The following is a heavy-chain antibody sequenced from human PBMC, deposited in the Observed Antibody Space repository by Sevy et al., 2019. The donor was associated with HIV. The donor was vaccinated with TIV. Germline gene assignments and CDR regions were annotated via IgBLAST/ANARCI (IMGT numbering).Heavy chain of an antibody. D-gene: IGHD6-6*01. Sequence: GGSLRLSCAASGFTFSSYSMNWVRQAPGKGLEWVSYISSSSTIYYADSVKGRFTISRDNAKNSLYLQMNSLRDEDTAVYYCARDGSGIAARRGYYYYGMDVWGQGTTVTVSS. CDR3: ARDGSGIAARRGYYYYGMDV. J-gene: IGHJ6*02. CDR1: GFTFSSYS. CDR2: ISSSSTI. V-gene: IGHV3-48*02.